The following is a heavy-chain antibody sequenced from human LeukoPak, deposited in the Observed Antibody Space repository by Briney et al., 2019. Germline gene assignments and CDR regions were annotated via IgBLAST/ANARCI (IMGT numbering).Heavy chain of an antibody. Sequence: ASVKVSCKASGYTFTSYGISWVRQVPGQGLEWIGRISVYNGDTNYAQKLQGRVTMTTDTSTSTAYMELRSLRSDDTAVYYCARQWLIAGWFDPWGQGTLVTVSS. J-gene: IGHJ5*02. V-gene: IGHV1-18*01. CDR2: ISVYNGDT. CDR1: GYTFTSYG. CDR3: ARQWLIAGWFDP. D-gene: IGHD6-19*01.